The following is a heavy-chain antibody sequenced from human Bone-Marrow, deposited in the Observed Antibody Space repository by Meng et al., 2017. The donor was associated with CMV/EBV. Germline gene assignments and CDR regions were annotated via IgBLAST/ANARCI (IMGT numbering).Heavy chain of an antibody. Sequence: ETLSLTCTVSGASISTRYYWGWIRQPPGKGLEWIGSIYHSGSTYNNPSLESRVTISVDTSKNQFSLKLSSVTAADTAVYYCARGGVVVPAAIRSDYYYYYGMDVWGQGTTVTVSS. CDR1: GASISTRYY. CDR2: IYHSGST. J-gene: IGHJ6*02. CDR3: ARGGVVVPAAIRSDYYYYYGMDV. V-gene: IGHV4-38-2*02. D-gene: IGHD2-2*01.